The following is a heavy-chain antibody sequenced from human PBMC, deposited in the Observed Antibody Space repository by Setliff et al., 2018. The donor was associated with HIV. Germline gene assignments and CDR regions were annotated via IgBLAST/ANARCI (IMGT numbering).Heavy chain of an antibody. CDR2: MNPNSGDT. CDR1: GYTLTSYE. D-gene: IGHD3-3*01. V-gene: IGHV1-8*02. J-gene: IGHJ6*03. CDR3: ARESGGVVIKGAYYYYMDV. Sequence: ASVKVSCKASGYTLTSYEISWVRQATGQGLEWMGWMNPNSGDTGYAQKFQGRVTMTRNTSISTAFMELSSLRSDDTAAYYCARESGGVVIKGAYYYYMDVWGKGTMVTVSS.